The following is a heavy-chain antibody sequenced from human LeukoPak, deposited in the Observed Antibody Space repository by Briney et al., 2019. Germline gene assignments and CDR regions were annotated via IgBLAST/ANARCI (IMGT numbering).Heavy chain of an antibody. CDR3: ARDGSPYYGSGSQLYNWFDP. J-gene: IGHJ5*02. CDR1: GGSISSYY. Sequence: SETLSLTCTVSGGSISSYYWSWIRQPPGKGLEWIGYIYYSGSTNYNPSLKSRVTISVDTSKNQFSLKLSSVTAADTAVYYCARDGSPYYGSGSQLYNWFDPWGQGTLVTVSS. D-gene: IGHD3-10*01. CDR2: IYYSGST. V-gene: IGHV4-59*01.